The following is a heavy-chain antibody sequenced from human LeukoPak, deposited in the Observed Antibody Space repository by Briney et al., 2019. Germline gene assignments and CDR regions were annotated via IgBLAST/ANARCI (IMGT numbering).Heavy chain of an antibody. CDR1: GDSISSYY. V-gene: IGHV4-59*01. Sequence: SETLSLTCTVSGDSISSYYWSWIRQPPGKGLEWIGYIYYSGSTNYNPSLKSRVTISVDTSKNQFSLKLSSVTAADTAVYYCARVGAPYSSSWYFSLWGQGTLVTVSS. D-gene: IGHD6-13*01. J-gene: IGHJ4*02. CDR3: ARVGAPYSSSWYFSL. CDR2: IYYSGST.